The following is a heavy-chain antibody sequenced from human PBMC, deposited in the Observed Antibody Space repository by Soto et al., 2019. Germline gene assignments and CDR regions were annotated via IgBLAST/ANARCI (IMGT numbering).Heavy chain of an antibody. V-gene: IGHV3-30*18. J-gene: IGHJ4*02. CDR3: AKVANYYDSSRLYS. D-gene: IGHD3-22*01. CDR2: ISYDGSNK. CDR1: GFTFSSYG. Sequence: QVQLVESGGGVVQPGRSLRLSCAASGFTFSSYGMHWVRQAPGKGLEWVAVISYDGSNKYYADSVKGRFTISRDNSKNTLYLQMNSLRAEDTAVYYGAKVANYYDSSRLYSWGQGTLVTVSS.